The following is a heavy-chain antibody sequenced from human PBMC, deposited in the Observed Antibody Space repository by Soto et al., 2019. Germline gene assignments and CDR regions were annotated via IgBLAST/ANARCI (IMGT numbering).Heavy chain of an antibody. V-gene: IGHV4-4*02. CDR1: GASISSTSSYDW. Sequence: QVQLQESGPGLVKPSGTLSLTCTVSGASISSTSSYDWWSWVRQPPGKGLEWIGEIFHSGSTNYNPALKSPVTMSVDKSKNQFSLRLSSVTAADTAVYYCAKMVGATLVDYWGQGSLVTVSS. J-gene: IGHJ4*02. CDR2: IFHSGST. CDR3: AKMVGATLVDY. D-gene: IGHD1-26*01.